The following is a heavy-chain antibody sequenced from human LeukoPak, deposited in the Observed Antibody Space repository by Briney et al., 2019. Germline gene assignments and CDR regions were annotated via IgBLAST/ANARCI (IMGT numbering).Heavy chain of an antibody. V-gene: IGHV1-2*04. Sequence: GASVKVSCKASGYTFTGYYMHWVRQAPGQGLEWMGWINPNSGGTNYAQKFQGWVTMTRDTSISTAYMELSRLRSDDTAVYYCARGASTVTKGYYYGMDVWGQGTTVTVSS. CDR3: ARGASTVTKGYYYGMDV. D-gene: IGHD4-17*01. J-gene: IGHJ6*02. CDR1: GYTFTGYY. CDR2: INPNSGGT.